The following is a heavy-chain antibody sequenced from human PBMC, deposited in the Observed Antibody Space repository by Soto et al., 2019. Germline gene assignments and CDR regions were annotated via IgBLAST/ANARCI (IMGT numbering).Heavy chain of an antibody. Sequence: PSETLSLTCTVSGGSISSYYWSWIRQPPGKGLEWIGYIYYSGSTNYSPSLKSRVTISVDTSKNQFSLKLSSVTAADTAVYYCARSRNYGSGSYYSFYFDYWGQGTLVTVSS. V-gene: IGHV4-59*01. D-gene: IGHD3-10*01. CDR3: ARSRNYGSGSYYSFYFDY. J-gene: IGHJ4*02. CDR1: GGSISSYY. CDR2: IYYSGST.